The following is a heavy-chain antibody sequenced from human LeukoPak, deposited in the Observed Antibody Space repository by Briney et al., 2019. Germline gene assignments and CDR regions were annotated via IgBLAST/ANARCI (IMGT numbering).Heavy chain of an antibody. V-gene: IGHV1-46*01. CDR2: INPSGGST. Sequence: ASVKVSCKASGYTFTSYYMHWVRQAPGQGLEWMGIINPSGGSTSYAQKFQGRVTMTEDTSTDTAYMELSSLRSEDTAVYYCATAYSGSPTPFDYWGQGTLVTVSS. CDR3: ATAYSGSPTPFDY. J-gene: IGHJ4*02. CDR1: GYTFTSYY. D-gene: IGHD1-26*01.